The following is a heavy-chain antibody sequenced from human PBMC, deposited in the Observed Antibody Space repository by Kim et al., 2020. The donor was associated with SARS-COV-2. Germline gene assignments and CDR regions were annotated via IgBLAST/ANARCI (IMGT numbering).Heavy chain of an antibody. CDR1: GFTFGDYA. CDR2: ISWNSGSI. V-gene: IGHV3-9*01. D-gene: IGHD2-15*01. J-gene: IGHJ5*02. Sequence: GGSLRLSCAASGFTFGDYAIHWVRQAPGKGLEWVSGISWNSGSIGYADSVKGRFTISRDNAKNSLYLQMNSLRAEDTALYYCAKDIGRLHNWVDPWGQGT. CDR3: AKDIGRLHNWVDP.